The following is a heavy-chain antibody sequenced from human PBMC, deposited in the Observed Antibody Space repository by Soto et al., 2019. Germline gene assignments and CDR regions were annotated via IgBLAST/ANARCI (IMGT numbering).Heavy chain of an antibody. CDR2: IYYSGST. CDR1: GGSVSSGSYY. D-gene: IGHD6-19*01. J-gene: IGHJ6*02. Sequence: QVQLQESGPGLVKPSETLSLTCTVSGGSVSSGSYYWSWIRQPPGKGLEWIGYIYYSGSTNYNPSLKSRVTISVDTSKNQFPLKLSSVTAAATAVYYCARGIEGWYQGRYYYGMDVWGQGTTVTVSS. V-gene: IGHV4-61*01. CDR3: ARGIEGWYQGRYYYGMDV.